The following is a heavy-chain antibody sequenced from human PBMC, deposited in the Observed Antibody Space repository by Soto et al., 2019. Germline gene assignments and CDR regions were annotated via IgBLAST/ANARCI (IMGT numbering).Heavy chain of an antibody. V-gene: IGHV3-9*01. J-gene: IGHJ3*02. CDR1: GFTFDDYA. D-gene: IGHD1-1*01. CDR3: AKDIRRNWNAHAFDI. Sequence: EVQLVESGGGLVQPGRSLRLSCAASGFTFDDYAMHWVRQAPGKGLEWVSGISWNSGSIGYADSVKGRFTISRDNAKNSLYLQMNSLRAEDTALYYCAKDIRRNWNAHAFDIWGQGTMVTVSS. CDR2: ISWNSGSI.